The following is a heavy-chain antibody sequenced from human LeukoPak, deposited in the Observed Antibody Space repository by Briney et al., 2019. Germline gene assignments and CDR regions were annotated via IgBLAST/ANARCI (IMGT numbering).Heavy chain of an antibody. CDR3: ASPVGATTVRAFDI. J-gene: IGHJ3*02. D-gene: IGHD1-26*01. Sequence: PGGSLRLSCAASGFIFSDHYMDWVRQAPGKGLEWVGRTRNEANIYTTKYAASVKGRFTISRDDSKNPLYLQMNSLKTEDTAVYYCASPVGATTVRAFDIWGQGTMVTVSS. CDR2: TRNEANIYTT. V-gene: IGHV3-72*01. CDR1: GFIFSDHY.